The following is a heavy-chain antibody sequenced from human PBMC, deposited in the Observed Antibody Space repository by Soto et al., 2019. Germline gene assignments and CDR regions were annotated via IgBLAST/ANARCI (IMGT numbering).Heavy chain of an antibody. CDR2: IYYSGST. V-gene: IGHV4-31*03. CDR1: GGSISSGGYY. CDR3: ARGGGGVVVQAAMQNWFDP. J-gene: IGHJ5*02. D-gene: IGHD2-2*01. Sequence: PXETLALTFTVSGGSISSGGYYWSWIRQHPGKGLEWIGYIYYSGSTYYNPSLKSRVTISVDTSKNQFSLKLSSVTAADTAVYYCARGGGGVVVQAAMQNWFDPWGQGTLVTVSS.